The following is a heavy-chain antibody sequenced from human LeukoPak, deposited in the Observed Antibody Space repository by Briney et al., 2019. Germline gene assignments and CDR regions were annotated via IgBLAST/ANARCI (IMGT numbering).Heavy chain of an antibody. CDR1: GFTFSSYG. V-gene: IGHV3-23*01. CDR3: AKGVGYCSGGSCQQFDY. D-gene: IGHD2-15*01. Sequence: GGSLRLSCAASGFTFSSYGMSWVRQAPGKGLEWVSAISGSGGSTYYADSVKGRFTISRDNSKNTLYLQMNSLRAEDTAVYYCAKGVGYCSGGSCQQFDYWGQGTLVTVSS. J-gene: IGHJ4*02. CDR2: ISGSGGST.